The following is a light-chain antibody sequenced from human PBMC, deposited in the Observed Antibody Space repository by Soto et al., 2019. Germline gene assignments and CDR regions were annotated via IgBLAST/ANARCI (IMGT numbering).Light chain of an antibody. CDR2: TAS. CDR1: QGISSL. V-gene: IGKV1-12*01. Sequence: DIQMTQSPSSVPASVGDRVTITCRASQGISSLLAWYQQKPGKAPNRLIHTASSLKCGVPSRFSGSGSGTDFTLTISRLQPEDFATYYCQQANSFPLTFGGGTKVEIK. CDR3: QQANSFPLT. J-gene: IGKJ4*01.